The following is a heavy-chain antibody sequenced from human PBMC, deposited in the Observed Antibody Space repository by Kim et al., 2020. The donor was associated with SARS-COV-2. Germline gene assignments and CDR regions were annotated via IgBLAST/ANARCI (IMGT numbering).Heavy chain of an antibody. D-gene: IGHD5-12*01. V-gene: IGHV1-18*01. J-gene: IGHJ4*02. Sequence: KLKGRVTMTTDTSTSTAYMELRSLRSDDTAVYYCARGLGSGYDLVHFDYWGQGTLVTVSS. CDR3: ARGLGSGYDLVHFDY.